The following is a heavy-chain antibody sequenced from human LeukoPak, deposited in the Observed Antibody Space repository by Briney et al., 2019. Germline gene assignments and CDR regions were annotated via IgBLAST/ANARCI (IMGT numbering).Heavy chain of an antibody. D-gene: IGHD1-26*01. Sequence: GGSLRLSCAASGFAVSSNYMSWVRQAPGKGLEWVSVIYSGGSTYSADSVKGRFTISRDNSKNTLFLQMNSLRAEDTAVYYCAREGPGRPIDYWGQGTLVTVSS. J-gene: IGHJ4*02. V-gene: IGHV3-66*01. CDR2: IYSGGST. CDR3: AREGPGRPIDY. CDR1: GFAVSSNY.